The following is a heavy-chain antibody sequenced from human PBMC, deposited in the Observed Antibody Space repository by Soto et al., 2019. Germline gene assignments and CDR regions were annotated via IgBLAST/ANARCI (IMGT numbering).Heavy chain of an antibody. J-gene: IGHJ6*03. CDR1: GGSISSYY. CDR2: IYYSGST. Sequence: SETLSLTCTVSGGSISSYYWSWIRQPPGKGLEWIGYIYYSGSTNYNPSLKSRVTISVDTSKNQFSLKLSSVTAADTAVYYCAALNSYCTNGVCYTEGLYYYMDVWGKGTTVTVSS. V-gene: IGHV4-59*08. CDR3: AALNSYCTNGVCYTEGLYYYMDV. D-gene: IGHD2-8*01.